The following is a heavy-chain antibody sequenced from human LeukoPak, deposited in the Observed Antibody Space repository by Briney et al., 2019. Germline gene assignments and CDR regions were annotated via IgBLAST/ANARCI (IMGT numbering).Heavy chain of an antibody. D-gene: IGHD2-15*01. Sequence: ASVKVSCKASGYTFTSYYMHWVRQAPGQGLEWMGIINPSGGSTSYAQKFQGRVTMTRDMSTSTVYMELSSLRSEDTAVYYCARWVAATGLDYWGQGTLVTVSS. CDR3: ARWVAATGLDY. CDR1: GYTFTSYY. J-gene: IGHJ4*02. V-gene: IGHV1-46*01. CDR2: INPSGGST.